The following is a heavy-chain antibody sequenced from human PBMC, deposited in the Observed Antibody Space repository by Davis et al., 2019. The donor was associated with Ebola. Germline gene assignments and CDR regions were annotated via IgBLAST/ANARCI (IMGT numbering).Heavy chain of an antibody. D-gene: IGHD2-8*01. J-gene: IGHJ4*02. V-gene: IGHV3-21*04. CDR3: AKTAPTDIVLMVYAIPAFDY. CDR2: ISSTSSYI. Sequence: GESLKISCAASGFTFSSYSMTWVRQAPGKGLEWVSSISSTSSYIFYADSVKGRFTISRDNSKNTLYLQMNSLRAEDTAVYYCAKTAPTDIVLMVYAIPAFDYWGQGTLVTVSS. CDR1: GFTFSSYS.